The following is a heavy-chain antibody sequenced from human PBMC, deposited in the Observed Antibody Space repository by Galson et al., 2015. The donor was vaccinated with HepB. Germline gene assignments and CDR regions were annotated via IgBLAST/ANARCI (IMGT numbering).Heavy chain of an antibody. CDR3: AKESIYDFWNGHLDY. CDR2: YSGSGGGT. CDR1: GFTFRSYA. Sequence: SLRLSCAASGFTFRSYAMSWVRQAPGKGLEWVSTYSGSGGGTYYADSVRGRFTISRDDSKNTLYLQMNSLRAEDTAVYYCAKESIYDFWNGHLDYWGQGTLVTVSS. V-gene: IGHV3-23*01. D-gene: IGHD3-3*01. J-gene: IGHJ4*02.